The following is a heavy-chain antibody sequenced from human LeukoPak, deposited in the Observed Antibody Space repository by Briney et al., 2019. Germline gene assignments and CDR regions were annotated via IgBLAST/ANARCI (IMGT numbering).Heavy chain of an antibody. CDR3: ARAKIAVAVNFDY. D-gene: IGHD6-19*01. J-gene: IGHJ4*02. V-gene: IGHV3-48*03. Sequence: PGGSLRLSCAASGFTFSSYEMNRVRQAPGKGLEWVSYISSSGSTIYYADSVKGRFTISRDNAKNSLYLQMNSLRAEDTAVYYCARAKIAVAVNFDYWGQGTLVTVSS. CDR2: ISSSGSTI. CDR1: GFTFSSYE.